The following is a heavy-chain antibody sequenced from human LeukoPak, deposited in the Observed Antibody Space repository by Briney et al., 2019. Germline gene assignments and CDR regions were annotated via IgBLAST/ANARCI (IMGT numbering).Heavy chain of an antibody. CDR1: GGTFSSYA. CDR2: IIPILNTA. CDR3: ARGSARGYSHEEFEY. V-gene: IGHV1-69*13. Sequence: ASVKVSCKASGGTFSSYAISWVRQAPGQGLEWMGGIIPILNTAKYAQKFRDRVTITADESTRTAYMELSSLRSDDTALYYCARGSARGYSHEEFEYWGQGTLVTVSS. D-gene: IGHD5-18*01. J-gene: IGHJ4*02.